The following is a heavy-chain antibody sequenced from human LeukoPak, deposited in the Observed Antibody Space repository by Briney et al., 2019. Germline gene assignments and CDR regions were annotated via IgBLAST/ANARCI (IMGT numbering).Heavy chain of an antibody. V-gene: IGHV3-11*04. Sequence: GGSLRLSCAASGFTFSDYYMSWIRQAPGKGLEWVSYISSSGSTIYYADSVKGRFTISRDNAKNSLYLQMNSLRAEDTAVYYCARVRASTNYYYYYMDVWGKGTTVTISS. CDR1: GFTFSDYY. CDR3: ARVRASTNYYYYYMDV. J-gene: IGHJ6*03. CDR2: ISSSGSTI.